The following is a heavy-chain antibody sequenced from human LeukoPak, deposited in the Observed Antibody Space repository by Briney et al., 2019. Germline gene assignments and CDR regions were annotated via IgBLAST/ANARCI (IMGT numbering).Heavy chain of an antibody. CDR3: ARVIRLGYYYGSGSPLNCFDP. Sequence: TSETLSLTCTVSGGSISSSSYYWGCIRQPPGKGLEWIGSIYYSGSTYYNPSLKSRVTISVDTSKNQFSLKLSSVTAADTAVYYCARVIRLGYYYGSGSPLNCFDPWGQGTLVTVSS. D-gene: IGHD3-10*01. CDR2: IYYSGST. V-gene: IGHV4-39*07. CDR1: GGSISSSSYY. J-gene: IGHJ5*02.